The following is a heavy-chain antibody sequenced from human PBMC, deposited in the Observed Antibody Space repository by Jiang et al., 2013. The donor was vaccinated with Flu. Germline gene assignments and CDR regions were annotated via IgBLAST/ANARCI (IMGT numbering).Heavy chain of an antibody. V-gene: IGHV4-61*02. J-gene: IGHJ4*02. CDR1: GGSISSSSYY. CDR2: IYTSGST. D-gene: IGHD6-13*01. Sequence: GLVKPSETLSLTCTVSGGSISSSSYYWSWIRQPAGKGLEWIGRIYTSGSTNYNPSLKSRVTISVDTSKNQFSLKLSSVTAADTAVYYCATTRYSSSWYAGNYFDYWGQGTLVTVSS. CDR3: ATTRYSSSWYAGNYFDY.